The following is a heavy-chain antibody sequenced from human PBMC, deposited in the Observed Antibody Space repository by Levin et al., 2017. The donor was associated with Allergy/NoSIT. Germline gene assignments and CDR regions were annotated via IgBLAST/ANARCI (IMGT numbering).Heavy chain of an antibody. CDR3: ARDTSGSTARYCDY. CDR1: GFTFSSYA. CDR2: ISGSGGSP. Sequence: GGSLRLSCAASGFTFSSYAMNWVRQAPGKGLEWVSAISGSGGSPYYADSVKGRFTISRDNSKNSLYLQMNSLRAEDTAVDYGARDTSGSTARYCDYWGQGTLVTVSA. D-gene: IGHD5/OR15-5a*01. J-gene: IGHJ4*02. V-gene: IGHV3-23*01.